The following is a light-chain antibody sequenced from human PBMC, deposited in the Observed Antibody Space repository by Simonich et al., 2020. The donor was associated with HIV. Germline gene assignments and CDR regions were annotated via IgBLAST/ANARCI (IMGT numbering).Light chain of an antibody. CDR3: YSTDSSGNHWV. V-gene: IGLV3-10*01. J-gene: IGLJ3*02. CDR1: ALPKKC. Sequence: SYELTQPPSVSVSPGQTARITCSGDALPKKCAYWYQQKSGQAPFLVIYEDSKRPSGIPERFSGSSSGTMATLTISGAQVEDEADYYCYSTDSSGNHWVFGGGTKLTVL. CDR2: EDS.